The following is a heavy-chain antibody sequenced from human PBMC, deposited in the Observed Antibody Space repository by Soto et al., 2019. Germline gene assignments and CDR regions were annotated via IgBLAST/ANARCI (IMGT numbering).Heavy chain of an antibody. CDR3: ATTAESLDTAMIKGLAH. J-gene: IGHJ4*02. Sequence: QGQLVQSGAEVKKPGSSVKVSCKASGGTFSKTAFIWVRQAPGQALEWMGGIIPMFEAPNYAQKFQGRHMISADASARKADMELNTLTSEDTAVYYSATTAESLDTAMIKGLAHWGQGTLVTVSS. CDR2: IIPMFEAP. D-gene: IGHD5-18*01. V-gene: IGHV1-69*01. CDR1: GGTFSKTA.